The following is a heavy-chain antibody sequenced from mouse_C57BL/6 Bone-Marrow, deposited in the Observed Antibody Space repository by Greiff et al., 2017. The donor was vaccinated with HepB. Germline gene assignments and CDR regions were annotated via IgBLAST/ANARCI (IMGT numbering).Heavy chain of an antibody. J-gene: IGHJ1*03. Sequence: QVTLKESGPGILQSSQTLSLTCSFSGFSLSTSGMGVSWIRQPSGKGLEWLAHIYWDDDKRYNPSLKSRLTISKDTSRNQVFLKITSVDTADTATYYCARRRGIYGGYYWYFDVWGTGTTVTVSS. CDR2: IYWDDDK. V-gene: IGHV8-12*01. D-gene: IGHD2-3*01. CDR3: ARRRGIYGGYYWYFDV. CDR1: GFSLSTSGMG.